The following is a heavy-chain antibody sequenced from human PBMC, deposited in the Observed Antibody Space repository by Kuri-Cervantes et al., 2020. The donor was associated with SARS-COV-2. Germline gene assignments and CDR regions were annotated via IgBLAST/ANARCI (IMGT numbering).Heavy chain of an antibody. D-gene: IGHD2-21*01. Sequence: GESLKISCAASAFTFSSYAMHWVRQAPGKGLEWVAIISYGGSNKYYADSVKGRFTISRDNSKNTLYLQMNSLRAEDTAVYYCARDRVGVHDYWGQGTLVTASS. CDR3: ARDRVGVHDY. CDR2: ISYGGSNK. V-gene: IGHV3-30-3*01. J-gene: IGHJ4*02. CDR1: AFTFSSYA.